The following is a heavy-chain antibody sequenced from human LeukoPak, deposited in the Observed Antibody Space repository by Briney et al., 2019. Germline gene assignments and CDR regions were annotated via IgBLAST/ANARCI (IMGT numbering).Heavy chain of an antibody. J-gene: IGHJ4*02. CDR1: GGSISSYY. Sequence: SETLSLTCTVSGGSISSYYWSWIRQPAGKGLEWIGRIYTSGSTNYNPSLKSRVTISVDTSKNQFSLKLSSVTAADTAVYYCARQGSSSWYDYIDYWGQGTLVTVSS. V-gene: IGHV4-4*07. CDR2: IYTSGST. D-gene: IGHD6-13*01. CDR3: ARQGSSSWYDYIDY.